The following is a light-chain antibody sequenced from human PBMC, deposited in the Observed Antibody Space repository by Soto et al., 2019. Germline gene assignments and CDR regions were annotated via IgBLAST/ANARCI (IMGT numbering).Light chain of an antibody. V-gene: IGLV4-69*01. CDR1: SGHNTYS. Sequence: QLVLTQSPSASASLGASVKLTCTLSSGHNTYSIAWHQQQPEKDPRFLMKLKSDGSHNRGDGIPDRFSGSSSGAERYLTISSLQSEDEADYYCQTWATGIQVFGGGTKLTVL. CDR3: QTWATGIQV. CDR2: LKSDGSH. J-gene: IGLJ2*01.